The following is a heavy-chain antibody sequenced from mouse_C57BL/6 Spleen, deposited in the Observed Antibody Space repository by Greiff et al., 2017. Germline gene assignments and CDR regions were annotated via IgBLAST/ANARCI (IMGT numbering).Heavy chain of an antibody. CDR2: IDPENGDT. V-gene: IGHV14-4*01. CDR1: GFTIKDAY. J-gene: IGHJ2*01. CDR3: TTSELRVYYFDY. Sequence: EVQLQESGAELVRPGASVKLSCTASGFTIKDAYMHWVKQRPEQGLEWIGWIDPENGDTEYASKFQGKATITADTSSNTAYLQLSSLTSEDTAVYYCTTSELRVYYFDYWGQGNTLTVSS. D-gene: IGHD1-1*01.